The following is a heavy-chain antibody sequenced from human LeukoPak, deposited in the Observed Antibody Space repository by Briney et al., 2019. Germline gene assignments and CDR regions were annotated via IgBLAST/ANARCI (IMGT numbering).Heavy chain of an antibody. CDR3: ADVGSTSQSDL. V-gene: IGHV3-23*01. D-gene: IGHD6-6*01. CDR2: ISSSGVYT. J-gene: IGHJ5*02. Sequence: PGGSLRLSCTASGFTFSNYAMNWVRQAQGKGLEWVSGISSSGVYTYYADSVKGRFTISRDNSKNTLFLQMNSLRAEDTAVYFCADVGSTSQSDLWGQGTPVNVSS. CDR1: GFTFSNYA.